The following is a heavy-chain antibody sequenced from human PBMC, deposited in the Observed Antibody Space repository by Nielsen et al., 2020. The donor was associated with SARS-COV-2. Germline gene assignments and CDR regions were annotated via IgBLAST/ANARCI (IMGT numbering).Heavy chain of an antibody. Sequence: ASVKVSCKASGYTFTSYDINWVRQATGQGLEWMGWMNPNSGNTGYAQKFQGRVTMTRNTSISTAYMELSSLRSEDTAVYYCARWAYYYDSSGYKGYYYYYYMDVWGKGTTVTVSS. CDR3: ARWAYYYDSSGYKGYYYYYYMDV. V-gene: IGHV1-8*01. CDR1: GYTFTSYD. J-gene: IGHJ6*03. CDR2: MNPNSGNT. D-gene: IGHD3-22*01.